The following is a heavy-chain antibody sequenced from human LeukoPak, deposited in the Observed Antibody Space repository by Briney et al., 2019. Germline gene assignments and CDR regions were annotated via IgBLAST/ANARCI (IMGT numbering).Heavy chain of an antibody. CDR1: GGSITSHY. CDR2: IYYSGGT. Sequence: SETLSLTCSVSGGSITSHYWSWLRQPPGKELEWLGYIYYSGGTRYHPSLQSRVTFSLDTSKSHLSLELTSVTAADTAVYYCAKDGRLYNGYAGWFDYWGQGTLVTVSS. V-gene: IGHV4-59*11. CDR3: AKDGRLYNGYAGWFDY. J-gene: IGHJ5*01. D-gene: IGHD5-12*01.